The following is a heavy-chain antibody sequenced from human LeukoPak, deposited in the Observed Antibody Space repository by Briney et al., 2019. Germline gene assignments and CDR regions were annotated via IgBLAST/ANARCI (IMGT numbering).Heavy chain of an antibody. J-gene: IGHJ4*02. D-gene: IGHD3-10*01. V-gene: IGHV3-66*02. CDR1: EFSVGSNY. CDR3: AKDTPNGDFDY. CDR2: IYSGGST. Sequence: GGSLRLSCAASEFSVGSNYMTWVRQAPGKGLEWVSVIYSGGSTYYADSVKGRFTISRDNSKNTLYLQMNSLRAEDTAVYYCAKDTPNGDFDYWGQGTLVTVSS.